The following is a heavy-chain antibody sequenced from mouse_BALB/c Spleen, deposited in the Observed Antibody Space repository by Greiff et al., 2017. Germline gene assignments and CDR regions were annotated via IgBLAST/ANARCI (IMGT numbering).Heavy chain of an antibody. CDR1: GYSITSDYA. CDR2: ISYSGST. Sequence: EVKLQESGPGLVKPSQSLSLTCTVTGYSITSDYAWNWIRQFPGNKLEWMGYISYSGSTSYNPSLKSRISITRDTSKNQFFLQLNSVTTEDTATYYCARWGIYYGYDGYYAMDYWGQGTSVTVSS. CDR3: ARWGIYYGYDGYYAMDY. J-gene: IGHJ4*01. D-gene: IGHD2-2*01. V-gene: IGHV3-2*02.